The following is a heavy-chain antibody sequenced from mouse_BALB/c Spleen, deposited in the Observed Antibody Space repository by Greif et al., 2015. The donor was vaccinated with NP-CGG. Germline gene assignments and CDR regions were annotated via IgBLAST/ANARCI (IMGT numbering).Heavy chain of an antibody. D-gene: IGHD1-2*01. J-gene: IGHJ3*01. CDR2: ILPGSGST. V-gene: IGHV1-9*01. Sequence: QVQLQQSGAKLMKPGASVKISCKATGYTFSSYWIEWVKQRPGHGLEWIGEILPGSGSTNYNEKFKGKATFTADTSSNTAYMHLSSLTSEDSAVYYCARSTTATGFAYWGQGTLVTVSA. CDR1: GYTFSSYW. CDR3: ARSTTATGFAY.